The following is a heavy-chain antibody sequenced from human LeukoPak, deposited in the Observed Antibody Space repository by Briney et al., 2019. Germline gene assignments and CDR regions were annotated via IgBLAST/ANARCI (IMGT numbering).Heavy chain of an antibody. D-gene: IGHD3-10*01. J-gene: IGHJ1*01. Sequence: GGSLRLSCAASGVTFSSYSMNWVRQAPGKGLEWVSYISSSSSTIYYADSVKGRFTISRDNAKNSLYLQMNSLRAEDTAVYYCATYYYGSGNLYQHWGQGTLVTVSS. CDR3: ATYYYGSGNLYQH. CDR1: GVTFSSYS. CDR2: ISSSSSTI. V-gene: IGHV3-48*04.